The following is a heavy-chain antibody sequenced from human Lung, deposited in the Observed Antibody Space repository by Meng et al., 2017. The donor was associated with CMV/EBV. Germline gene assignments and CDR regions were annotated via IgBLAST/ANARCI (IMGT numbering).Heavy chain of an antibody. J-gene: IGHJ6*02. CDR2: IKQDGSEI. V-gene: IGHV3-7*01. D-gene: IGHD2-15*01. CDR3: ARDQPGAYCSGFCSYGLDV. CDR1: GFTFSSYW. Sequence: GESLKISCTASGFTFSSYWMSWVRQAPGKGLEWVANIKQDGSEIYYVDSVKGRFTISRDNAQNLLYLQMNSLRVDDTAVYYCARDQPGAYCSGFCSYGLDVWGPGTTVTVSS.